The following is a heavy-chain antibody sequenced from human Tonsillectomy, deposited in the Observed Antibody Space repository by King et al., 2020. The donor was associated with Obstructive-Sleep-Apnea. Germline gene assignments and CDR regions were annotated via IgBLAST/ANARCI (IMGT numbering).Heavy chain of an antibody. CDR2: TRNKANSYTT. CDR1: GFTFSDHY. Sequence: VQLVESGGGLVQPGGSLRLSCAASGFTFSDHYMDWVRQAPGKGLEWVGRTRNKANSYTTEYAASVKGRFTISRDDSKNSLYLQMNSLKTEDTAVYYCARGDKSGGSSDAFDIWGQGTMVTVSS. J-gene: IGHJ3*02. V-gene: IGHV3-72*01. D-gene: IGHD2-15*01. CDR3: ARGDKSGGSSDAFDI.